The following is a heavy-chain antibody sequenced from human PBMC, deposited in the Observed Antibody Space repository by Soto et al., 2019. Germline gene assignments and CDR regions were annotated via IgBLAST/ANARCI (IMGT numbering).Heavy chain of an antibody. V-gene: IGHV4-59*05. Sequence: VQLVESGGGFVEPGGSLRLSCVGSGLTLSHAWMTWVRQAPGKGLEWIGSIYYSGSTYYNPSLKSRVTISVDTSKNQFSLKLSSVTAADTAVYYCARQGIVGATNFDYWGQGTLVTVSS. D-gene: IGHD1-26*01. CDR3: ARQGIVGATNFDY. CDR2: IYYSGST. CDR1: GLTLSHAW. J-gene: IGHJ4*02.